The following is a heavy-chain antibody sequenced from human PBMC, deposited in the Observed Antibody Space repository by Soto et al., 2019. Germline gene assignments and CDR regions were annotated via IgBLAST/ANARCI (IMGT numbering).Heavy chain of an antibody. V-gene: IGHV3-23*01. CDR1: GFTFHDYA. Sequence: PGGSMRLSCATSGFTFHDYAMSWVRQAPGKVLEWVSAIAFTGSATYYADSVKGRFTISRDNSKNIVYLQMNSLRVDDTALYYCVKEVKTGRLVAFDLWGQGTQVTVSS. J-gene: IGHJ4*02. D-gene: IGHD2-2*01. CDR3: VKEVKTGRLVAFDL. CDR2: IAFTGSAT.